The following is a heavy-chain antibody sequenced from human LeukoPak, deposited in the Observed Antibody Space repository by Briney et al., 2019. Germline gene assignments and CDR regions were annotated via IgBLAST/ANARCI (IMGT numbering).Heavy chain of an antibody. V-gene: IGHV1-69*01. CDR1: GGTFSSYA. J-gene: IGHJ6*02. CDR3: ARGKYSSGWYVDYDYYYYGMDV. CDR2: IIPIFGTA. D-gene: IGHD6-19*01. Sequence: ASVKVSCKASGGTFSSYAISWVRQAPGQGLEWMGGIIPIFGTANYAQKFQGRVTITADESTSTAYVELSSLRSEDTAVYYCARGKYSSGWYVDYDYYYYGMDVWGQGTTVTVSS.